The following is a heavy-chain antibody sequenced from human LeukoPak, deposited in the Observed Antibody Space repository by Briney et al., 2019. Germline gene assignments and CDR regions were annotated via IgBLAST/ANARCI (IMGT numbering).Heavy chain of an antibody. J-gene: IGHJ3*02. CDR3: AKGGEIVVVITNDAFDI. CDR1: GFTFSSYA. CDR2: ISGSGGST. V-gene: IGHV3-23*01. D-gene: IGHD3-22*01. Sequence: GGSLRLSCAASGFTFSSYAMSWVRQAPGKGLEWVSAISGSGGSTYYADSVKGRFTISRDDSKNTLYLQMNSLRAEDTAVYYCAKGGEIVVVITNDAFDIWGQGTMVTVSS.